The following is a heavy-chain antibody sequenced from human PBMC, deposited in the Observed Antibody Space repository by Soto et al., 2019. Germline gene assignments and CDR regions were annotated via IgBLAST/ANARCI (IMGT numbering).Heavy chain of an antibody. J-gene: IGHJ4*02. CDR1: GGSFSGYY. D-gene: IGHD3-16*02. Sequence: QVQLQQWGAGLLKPSETLSLTCAVYGGSFSGYYWSWIRQPPGKGLEWIGEINHSGSTNYNPSLKRRLTQSINPPKTQFPLTLSSVNAADTAVYYCAGNYDYHWGSYRPLDYWGQGTLVTVSS. V-gene: IGHV4-34*01. CDR3: AGNYDYHWGSYRPLDY. CDR2: INHSGST.